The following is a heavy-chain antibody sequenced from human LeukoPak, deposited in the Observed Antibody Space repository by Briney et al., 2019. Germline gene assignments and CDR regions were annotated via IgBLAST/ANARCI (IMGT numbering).Heavy chain of an antibody. J-gene: IGHJ4*02. CDR2: ISISGDTT. CDR3: ANEIRPNDY. V-gene: IGHV3-23*01. CDR1: GFTFSSHA. D-gene: IGHD4-17*01. Sequence: GGSLRLSCGASGFTFSSHAMTWVRHAPGKGLEWVSAISISGDTTYYADAVKGRITISRDNSKNTVYLQMNSLRAEDTAVYYCANEIRPNDYWGQGTLVTVSS.